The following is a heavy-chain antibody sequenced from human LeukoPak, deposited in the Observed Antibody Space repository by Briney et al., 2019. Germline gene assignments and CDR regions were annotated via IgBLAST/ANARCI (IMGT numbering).Heavy chain of an antibody. CDR3: AREPAARNDYYYYYGMDV. J-gene: IGHJ6*02. Sequence: PGASVKVSCKASGYTFSSYYMRWVRQAPGQGLEWMGIINPSGGSTSYAQKFQGRVTMTRDTSTSTVYMELSSLRSEDTAVYYCAREPAARNDYYYYYGMDVWGQGTTVTVSS. V-gene: IGHV1-46*01. D-gene: IGHD2-2*01. CDR2: INPSGGST. CDR1: GYTFSSYY.